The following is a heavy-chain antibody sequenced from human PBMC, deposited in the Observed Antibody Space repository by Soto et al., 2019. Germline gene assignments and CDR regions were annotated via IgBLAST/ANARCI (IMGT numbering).Heavy chain of an antibody. CDR1: GNTFTSYG. V-gene: IGHV1-18*01. CDR2: ISAYNGNT. J-gene: IGHJ4*02. D-gene: IGHD4-17*01. CDR3: ARDVPTVTTGGPDY. Sequence: VQLVQSGVEVEKPGASEKVSCKASGNTFTSYGVSWVRQAPGQGLEWMGWISAYNGNTNYAQKFQGRVTMTTDTSTSTAYMELRSLRSDDTAVYYCARDVPTVTTGGPDYWGQGTLVTVSS.